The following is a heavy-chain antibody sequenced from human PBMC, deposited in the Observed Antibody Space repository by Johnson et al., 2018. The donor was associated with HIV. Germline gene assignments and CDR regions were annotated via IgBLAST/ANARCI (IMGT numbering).Heavy chain of an antibody. J-gene: IGHJ3*02. CDR2: IKEDGGDT. CDR1: GFTFNFHW. Sequence: MLLVESGGGLVQPGGSRRLSCAGSGFTFNFHWMTWVRQAPGKGLEWVAIIKEDGGDTYYVDSVKGRFTISRDNANNLLYLQMSSLRVEDTAVYYCARESGHFGVSAFDRWGQGTMVTVSS. V-gene: IGHV3-7*05. D-gene: IGHD3-10*01. CDR3: ARESGHFGVSAFDR.